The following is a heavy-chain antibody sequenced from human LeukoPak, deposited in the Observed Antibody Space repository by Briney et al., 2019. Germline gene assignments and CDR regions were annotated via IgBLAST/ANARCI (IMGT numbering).Heavy chain of an antibody. V-gene: IGHV1-24*01. CDR3: AKGPPGSDNDWYFDL. CDR2: FDLEENKR. J-gene: IGHJ2*01. CDR1: GYTLTELC. Sequence: ASVKVSCKVSGYTLTELCIHWGRQATGKGREWMGGFDLEENKRIYAQKFKGRVTMTEDTSTDTAYMELSSLRFEDTAVYFCAKGPPGSDNDWYFDLWGRGTLVTVSS. D-gene: IGHD6-19*01.